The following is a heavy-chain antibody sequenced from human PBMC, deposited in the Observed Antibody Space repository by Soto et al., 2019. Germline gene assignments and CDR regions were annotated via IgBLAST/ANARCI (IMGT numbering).Heavy chain of an antibody. CDR2: VYYSGNT. CDR1: GGFISRSSYY. D-gene: IGHD3-9*01. J-gene: IGHJ4*02. V-gene: IGHV4-39*01. CDR3: ARHPGYYDILTGYTTYYFDY. Sequence: SETLSLTCAVSGGFISRSSYYWGWIRQPPGKGPEWIASVYYSGNTYYNPSLESRVTMSVETSKNQFSLRLTSVTAADTAVYYCARHPGYYDILTGYTTYYFDYWGQGILVTVSS.